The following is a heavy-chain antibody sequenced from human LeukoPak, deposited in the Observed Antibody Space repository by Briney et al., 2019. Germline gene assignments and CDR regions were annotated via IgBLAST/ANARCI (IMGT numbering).Heavy chain of an antibody. V-gene: IGHV3-7*01. Sequence: GGSLRLSCAASGFIFSGYWMTWVRQVPGKGLEWVANIKQDGSEKYYVDSVKGRFTISRDNAKKSLYLHMNSLRAEDTAVYYCGSGWSVHDTGIPDYRGQGTLVTVSS. CDR1: GFIFSGYW. CDR2: IKQDGSEK. J-gene: IGHJ4*02. CDR3: GSGWSVHDTGIPDY. D-gene: IGHD6-19*01.